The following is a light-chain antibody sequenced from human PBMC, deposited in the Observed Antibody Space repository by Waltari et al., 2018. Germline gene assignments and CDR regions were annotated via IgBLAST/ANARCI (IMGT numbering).Light chain of an antibody. CDR3: QTWGTGISVV. CDR2: VNSDGSH. Sequence: QLVVTQSPSASASLGASVKLTCTLSSGHCSSATPPRPHRPDKGPRCLTKVNSDGSHSKGAGIPDRFSGSSSGADRHLTISSLQSDDEADYYCQTWGTGISVVFGGGTKLTVL. CDR1: SGHCSSA. J-gene: IGLJ2*01. V-gene: IGLV4-69*02.